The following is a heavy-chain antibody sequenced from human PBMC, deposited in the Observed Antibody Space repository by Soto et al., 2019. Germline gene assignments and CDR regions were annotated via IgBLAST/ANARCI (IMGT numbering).Heavy chain of an antibody. CDR2: IIPILGTA. J-gene: IGHJ6*02. Sequence: GASVKVSCKASGGTFSSYAISWLRQAPGQGLEWMGGIIPILGTATYAQKFQGRVTITADESTSTAYMELSSLRSDDTAVYYCASRYCLAGTCSHTLYYYYAVDVWGQGTTVTVSS. CDR1: GGTFSSYA. V-gene: IGHV1-69*13. D-gene: IGHD2-15*01. CDR3: ASRYCLAGTCSHTLYYYYAVDV.